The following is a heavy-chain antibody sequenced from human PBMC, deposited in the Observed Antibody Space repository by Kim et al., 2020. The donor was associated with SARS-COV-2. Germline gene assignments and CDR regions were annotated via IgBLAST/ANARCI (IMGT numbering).Heavy chain of an antibody. CDR2: ISSNGGST. J-gene: IGHJ3*02. V-gene: IGHV3-64D*06. CDR1: GFTFSSYA. D-gene: IGHD5-12*01. CDR3: VSGYSGYDYAVSAFDI. Sequence: GGSLRLSCSASGFTFSSYAMHWVRQAPGKGLEYVSAISSNGGSTYYADSVKGRFTITRDNSKNTLYLQMSSLRAEDTAVYYCVSGYSGYDYAVSAFDIWGQGTMVTVSS.